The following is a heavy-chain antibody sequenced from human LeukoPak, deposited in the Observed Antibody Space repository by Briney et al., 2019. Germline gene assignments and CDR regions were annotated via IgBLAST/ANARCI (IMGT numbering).Heavy chain of an antibody. CDR3: ASHYGRDFYYYGMDV. D-gene: IGHD4-17*01. CDR1: GYTVTDYY. V-gene: IGHV1-2*02. CDR2: IMPNSGGT. Sequence: ASVKVSCKASGYTVTDYYIHWVRQAPGQGLEWMGWIMPNSGGTISAEKFQGRVTMTRDTSIITVYMELRRLRSDDTAVYYCASHYGRDFYYYGMDVWGPGTTITVSS. J-gene: IGHJ6*02.